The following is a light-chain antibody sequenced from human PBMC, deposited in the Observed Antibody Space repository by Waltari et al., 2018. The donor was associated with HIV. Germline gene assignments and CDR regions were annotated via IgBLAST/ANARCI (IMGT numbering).Light chain of an antibody. J-gene: IGKJ3*01. V-gene: IGKV3-20*01. Sequence: IVLTHSPGTLSLYPGERATLSRRASQSVSSSYLAWYQQKPSQAPRLLLYAASSRATGVPDRFSGSGSGTDFTPTISRLEPEDFAVYYCQQYGSSLLFTFGPGTKVDIK. CDR3: QQYGSSLLFT. CDR1: QSVSSSY. CDR2: AAS.